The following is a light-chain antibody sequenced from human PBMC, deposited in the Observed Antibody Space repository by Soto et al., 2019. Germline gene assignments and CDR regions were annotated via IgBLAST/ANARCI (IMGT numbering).Light chain of an antibody. CDR1: QDISND. CDR3: QQYGSSLT. CDR2: DAS. J-gene: IGKJ4*01. Sequence: DIQMTQSPSSLSASVGDRVTITCQASQDISNDLNWYQQKPGKAPKLLIYDASNLETGVPSRISGSGSGTDFTLTISRLEPEDFAVYYCQQYGSSLTFGGGTKVEIK. V-gene: IGKV1-33*01.